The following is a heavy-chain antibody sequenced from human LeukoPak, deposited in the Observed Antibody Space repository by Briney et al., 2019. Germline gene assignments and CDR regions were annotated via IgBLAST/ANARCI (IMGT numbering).Heavy chain of an antibody. V-gene: IGHV3-23*01. CDR3: ARDVNSYAHCGH. Sequence: GGSLRLSCAASGFTFSSYAMSWVRQAPGKGLEWVSAISGSGGSTYYADSVKGRFTISRDNSRNMLYLQMNSLRAEDTAVYYYARDVNSYAHCGHWGQGTLVTVSS. D-gene: IGHD5-18*01. CDR1: GFTFSSYA. CDR2: ISGSGGST. J-gene: IGHJ4*02.